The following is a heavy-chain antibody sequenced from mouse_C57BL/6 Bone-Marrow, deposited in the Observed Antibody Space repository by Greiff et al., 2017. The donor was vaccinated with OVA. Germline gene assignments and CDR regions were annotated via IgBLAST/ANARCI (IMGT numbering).Heavy chain of an antibody. D-gene: IGHD1-1*01. CDR3: GRYKGRVAVDYFDY. CDR1: GFTFTNYY. Sequence: DVKLVESGGGLVQPGDSLSLSCAASGFTFTNYYMSWVRQPPGKALEWLAFIRNKPNGSTTEYSASVKGRFTISRDNSQSNLYLQMKALRAEDSATYYCGRYKGRVAVDYFDYWGQGTAPTVSS. V-gene: IGHV7-3*01. J-gene: IGHJ2*01. CDR2: IRNKPNGSTT.